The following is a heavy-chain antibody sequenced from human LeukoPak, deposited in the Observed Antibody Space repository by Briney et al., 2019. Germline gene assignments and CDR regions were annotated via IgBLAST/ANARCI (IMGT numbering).Heavy chain of an antibody. J-gene: IGHJ4*02. V-gene: IGHV3-23*01. Sequence: GGSLRLSCAASGFTFSSYSMNWVRQAPGKGLEWVSSISGSGGSTYYADSVKGRFTISRDNSKNTLYLQMNSLRAEDTAVYYCAKARGYSYGYLFDYWGQGTLVTVSS. CDR2: ISGSGGST. D-gene: IGHD5-18*01. CDR3: AKARGYSYGYLFDY. CDR1: GFTFSSYS.